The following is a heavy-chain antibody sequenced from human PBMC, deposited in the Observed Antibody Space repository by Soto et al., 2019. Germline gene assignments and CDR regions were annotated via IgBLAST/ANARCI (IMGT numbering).Heavy chain of an antibody. CDR2: IYWNDDK. D-gene: IGHD2-8*02. Sequence: SGPTLVHPTQPLTLTCTFSGFSLSTSGVGVGWIRQPPGKALEWLALIYWNDDKRYSPSLKSRLTITKDTSKNQVVLTMTNMDPVDTATYYCAHRVLINHQYNWFDPWGQGTLVTVSS. CDR3: AHRVLINHQYNWFDP. J-gene: IGHJ5*02. V-gene: IGHV2-5*01. CDR1: GFSLSTSGVG.